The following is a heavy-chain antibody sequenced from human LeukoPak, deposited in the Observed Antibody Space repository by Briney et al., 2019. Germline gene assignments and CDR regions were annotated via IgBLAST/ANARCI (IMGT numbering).Heavy chain of an antibody. CDR1: GGSISSSSYY. Sequence: SETLSLTCTVSGGSISSSSYYWGWIRQPPGKGLEWIGSIYYSGSTYYNPSLKSRVTISVDTSKNQFSLKLSSVTAADTAVYYCARPVTYSSSRPPYFDYWGQGTLVTGSS. J-gene: IGHJ4*02. CDR2: IYYSGST. CDR3: ARPVTYSSSRPPYFDY. V-gene: IGHV4-39*01. D-gene: IGHD6-13*01.